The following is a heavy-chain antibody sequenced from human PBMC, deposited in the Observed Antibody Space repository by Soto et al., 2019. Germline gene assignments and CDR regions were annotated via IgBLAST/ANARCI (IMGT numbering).Heavy chain of an antibody. CDR3: TMGRSGYYYPGY. J-gene: IGHJ4*02. CDR2: IKSKTDGGTA. D-gene: IGHD3-22*01. Sequence: EVQLVESGGGLVKPGGSLRLSCAASGFTFSNAWMSWVRQAPGKGLEWVGRIKSKTDGGTADYAAPVKGRFTISRDDSKNTLYLQMNSLKTEDTAVYYCTMGRSGYYYPGYWGQGTLVTVSS. V-gene: IGHV3-15*01. CDR1: GFTFSNAW.